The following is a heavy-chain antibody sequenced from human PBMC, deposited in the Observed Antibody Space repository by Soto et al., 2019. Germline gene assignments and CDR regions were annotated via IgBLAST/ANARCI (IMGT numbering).Heavy chain of an antibody. CDR3: VRDGHCFTTSCYGNGFDP. V-gene: IGHV3-74*01. J-gene: IGHJ5*02. Sequence: EVQLVESGGGLVQPGGSLRLSCAASGFTFSTYWMHWIRQVPGKGLEWVSRINSDASHTYYADSVKGRFTISRDNAKNTLHLEMNSLRAEDTAVYYCVRDGHCFTTSCYGNGFDPWGQGTLVTVSS. CDR1: GFTFSTYW. CDR2: INSDASHT. D-gene: IGHD2-2*01.